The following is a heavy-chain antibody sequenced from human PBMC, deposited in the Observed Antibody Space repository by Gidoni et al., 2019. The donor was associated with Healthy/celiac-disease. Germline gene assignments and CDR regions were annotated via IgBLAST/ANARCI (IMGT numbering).Heavy chain of an antibody. Sequence: QVQLVESGGGVFQPGRSLRLSCAASAFTVSSNVMHWVRQAPGKGLEWVAVISYDGSKKYYADAVKGRFTISRNNYKNTLYLQMNSRGAEDTAEYYCAKVVDIVATGGFDYWGQGTLVTVSS. CDR3: AKVVDIVATGGFDY. CDR2: ISYDGSKK. D-gene: IGHD5-12*01. CDR1: AFTVSSNV. J-gene: IGHJ4*02. V-gene: IGHV3-30*18.